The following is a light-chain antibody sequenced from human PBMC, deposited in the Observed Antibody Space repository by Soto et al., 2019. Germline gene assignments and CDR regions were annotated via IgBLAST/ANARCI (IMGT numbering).Light chain of an antibody. CDR2: WAS. Sequence: DIVMTQSPDSLAVSLGERATINCKSSQSVLFRSNTQNYLAWYQQKPGQPPKLLIYWASTRESGVPDRFSGSGSGTDFTLTISSLQAEDVAVYYCQQYVTTPWTFGQGTKVEIK. CDR1: QSVLFRSNTQNY. CDR3: QQYVTTPWT. J-gene: IGKJ1*01. V-gene: IGKV4-1*01.